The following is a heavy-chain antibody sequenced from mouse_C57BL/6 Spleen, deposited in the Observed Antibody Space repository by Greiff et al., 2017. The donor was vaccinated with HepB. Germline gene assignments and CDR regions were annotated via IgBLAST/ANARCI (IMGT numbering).Heavy chain of an antibody. CDR2: IWSDGST. CDR1: GFSLTSYG. Sequence: VMLVESGPGLVAPSQSLSITCTVSGFSLTSYGVHWVRQPPGKGLEWLVVIWSDGSTTYNSALKSRLSISKDNSKSQVFLKMNSLQTDDHSMYYCARHGGLRRFYAMDYWGQGTSVTVSS. CDR3: ARHGGLRRFYAMDY. J-gene: IGHJ4*01. D-gene: IGHD2-4*01. V-gene: IGHV2-6-1*01.